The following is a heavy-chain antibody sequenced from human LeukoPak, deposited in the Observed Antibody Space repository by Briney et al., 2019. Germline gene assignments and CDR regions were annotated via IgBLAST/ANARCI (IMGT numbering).Heavy chain of an antibody. D-gene: IGHD3-22*01. Sequence: GASVKVSCKASGYTFTGYYMHWVRQAPGQGLEWMGWINPNSGGTNYAQKFQGRVTMTRDTSISTAYMELSRLRSDDTAVYYCARVIYDSSGYFQLYWYFDLWGRGTLVTVSS. V-gene: IGHV1-2*02. J-gene: IGHJ2*01. CDR2: INPNSGGT. CDR1: GYTFTGYY. CDR3: ARVIYDSSGYFQLYWYFDL.